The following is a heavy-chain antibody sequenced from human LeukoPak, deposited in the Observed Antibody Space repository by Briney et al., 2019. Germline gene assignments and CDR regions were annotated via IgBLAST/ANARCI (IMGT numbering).Heavy chain of an antibody. V-gene: IGHV1-2*02. CDR3: ARGPFRNVDIAMVASRFDH. D-gene: IGHD5-18*01. J-gene: IGHJ5*02. Sequence: ASVTVSCKASGYTFSGYYLHWVRQAPGQGLEWMGWINPNSGDTNYSQKFQGRVTMTKDTSITTAYMELSSLRSDDTALYYCARGPFRNVDIAMVASRFDHWGQGTLVTVSS. CDR2: INPNSGDT. CDR1: GYTFSGYY.